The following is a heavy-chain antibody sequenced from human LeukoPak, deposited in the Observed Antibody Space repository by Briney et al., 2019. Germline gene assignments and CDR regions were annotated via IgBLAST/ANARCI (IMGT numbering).Heavy chain of an antibody. CDR3: ARRVGDGVFDP. V-gene: IGHV4-34*01. CDR1: GGSFSGYY. CDR2: IDHTGST. J-gene: IGHJ5*02. D-gene: IGHD2-2*01. Sequence: SETLCLTCAVYGGSFSGYYWNRIRQPPGKGLEWIGEIDHTGSTNYNPSLKSRVTISVDTSKNQFSLKLISLTAADTAVYYCARRVGDGVFDPWGQGTLVTASS.